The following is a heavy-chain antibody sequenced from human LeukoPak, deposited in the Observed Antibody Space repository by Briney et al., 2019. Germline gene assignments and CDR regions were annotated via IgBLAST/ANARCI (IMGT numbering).Heavy chain of an antibody. D-gene: IGHD5-12*01. Sequence: SSVKVSFKTSGYTFTSYFIHWVRQAPGQGLEGMGLINPTGASTNYGQRFQGRVIMTRDMSTSTVFMELSSLRSDDTAVYYCARDRPGDSGYPSAYYYYYYYMDVWGKGTKVTVSS. CDR2: INPTGAST. CDR1: GYTFTSYF. J-gene: IGHJ6*03. CDR3: ARDRPGDSGYPSAYYYYYYYMDV. V-gene: IGHV1-46*01.